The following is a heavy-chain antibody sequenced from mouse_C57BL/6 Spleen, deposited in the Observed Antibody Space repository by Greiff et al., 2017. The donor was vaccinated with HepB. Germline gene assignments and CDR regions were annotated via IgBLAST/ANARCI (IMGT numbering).Heavy chain of an antibody. CDR3: ARIDYGGYFDV. V-gene: IGHV7-3*01. CDR1: GFTFTDYY. J-gene: IGHJ1*03. Sequence: EVQVVESGGGLVQPGGSLSLSCAASGFTFTDYYMSWVRQPPGKALEWLGFIRNKANGYTTEYSASVKGRFTISRDNSQSILYLQMNALRAEDSATYYCARIDYGGYFDVWGTGTTVTVSS. CDR2: IRNKANGYTT. D-gene: IGHD2-4*01.